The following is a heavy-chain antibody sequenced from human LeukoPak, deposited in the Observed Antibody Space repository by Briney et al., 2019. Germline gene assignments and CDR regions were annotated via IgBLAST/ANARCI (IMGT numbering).Heavy chain of an antibody. CDR1: GFSFSSFD. CDR3: GRADRRFGVDH. D-gene: IGHD3-10*01. J-gene: IGHJ4*02. Sequence: GGSLRLSCVASGFSFSSFDMTWVRQAPGKGLEWFSHISSSGGMMYHADSVKGRFTISRDNAKNSLYLQMSSLRAEDTAAYYCGRADRRFGVDHWGQGTLVTVSS. CDR2: ISSSGGMM. V-gene: IGHV3-48*03.